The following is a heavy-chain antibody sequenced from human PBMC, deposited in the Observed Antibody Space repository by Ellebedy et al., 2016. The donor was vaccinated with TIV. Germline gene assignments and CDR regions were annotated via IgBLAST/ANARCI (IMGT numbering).Heavy chain of an antibody. D-gene: IGHD6-13*01. V-gene: IGHV3-66*01. J-gene: IGHJ2*01. Sequence: GGSLRLSCAASGFTVSSNYMTWVRQAPGKGLEWVSVIYSGGSTYYADSVKDRFTISRDNSKNMLYLQMNSLRADDTAVYYCARRYISSWYFDLWGRGTLVTVSS. CDR1: GFTVSSNY. CDR2: IYSGGST. CDR3: ARRYISSWYFDL.